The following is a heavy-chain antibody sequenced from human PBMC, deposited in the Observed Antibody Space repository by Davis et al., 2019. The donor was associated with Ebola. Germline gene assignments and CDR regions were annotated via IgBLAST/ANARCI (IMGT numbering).Heavy chain of an antibody. CDR1: GGSFSGYY. V-gene: IGHV4-34*01. Sequence: PSETLSLTCAVYGGSFSGYYWSWIRQPPGKGLEWIGEINHSGSTNYNPSLKSRVTISVDTSKNQFSLKLSSVTAADTAVYYCARVDSSSSSDYWGQGTLVTVSS. J-gene: IGHJ4*02. CDR3: ARVDSSSSSDY. CDR2: INHSGST. D-gene: IGHD6-6*01.